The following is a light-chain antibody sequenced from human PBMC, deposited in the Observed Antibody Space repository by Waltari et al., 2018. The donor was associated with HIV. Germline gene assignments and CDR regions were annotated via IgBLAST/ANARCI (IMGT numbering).Light chain of an antibody. CDR1: SLRTYY. V-gene: IGLV3-19*01. CDR3: SSRDSSGTHVL. Sequence: SSDLTQDPSVSVSLSLTVRIPCHGDSLRTYYATWYQQKPRQAPVIVIYGKNNRLSGIPDRFSGSSSGDTASLTITGAQAEDEADYYCSSRDSSGTHVLFGGGTKLTVL. J-gene: IGLJ2*01. CDR2: GKN.